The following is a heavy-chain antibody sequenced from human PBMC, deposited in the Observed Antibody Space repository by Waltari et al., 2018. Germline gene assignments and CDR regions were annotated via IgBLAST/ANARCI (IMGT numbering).Heavy chain of an antibody. CDR2: ISSSSSYI. CDR3: ARVSLGYSSGWLYWYFDL. D-gene: IGHD6-19*01. J-gene: IGHJ2*01. CDR1: GFTFSSYS. Sequence: EVQLVESGGGLVKPGGSLRLSCAASGFTFSSYSMNWVRQAPGTGLEWVSSISSSSSYIYYADSVKGRFTISRDNAKNSLYLQMNSLRAEDTAVYYCARVSLGYSSGWLYWYFDLWGRGTLVTVSS. V-gene: IGHV3-21*01.